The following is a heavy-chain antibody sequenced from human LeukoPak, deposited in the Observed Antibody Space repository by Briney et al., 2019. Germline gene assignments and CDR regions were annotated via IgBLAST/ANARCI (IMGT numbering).Heavy chain of an antibody. Sequence: GSLRLSCAASGFTFSGYAMSWVRQAPGKGLEWVSAISGGGGSTNYADSVKGRFTVSRDNSKNTLYLLLNSLRAEETAVYYCAKASRIIGTIDYWGQGTLVTVSS. CDR1: GFTFSGYA. D-gene: IGHD1/OR15-1a*01. V-gene: IGHV3-23*01. CDR3: AKASRIIGTIDY. CDR2: ISGGGGST. J-gene: IGHJ4*02.